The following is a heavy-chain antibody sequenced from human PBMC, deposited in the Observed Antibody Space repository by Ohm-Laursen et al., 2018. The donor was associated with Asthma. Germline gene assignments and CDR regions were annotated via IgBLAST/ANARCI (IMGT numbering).Heavy chain of an antibody. CDR1: GFTFSSYG. V-gene: IGHV3-30*18. D-gene: IGHD6-13*01. CDR2: ISYDGSNK. Sequence: SLRLSCAASGFTFSSYGMHWVRQAPGKGLEWVAVISYDGSNKYYADSVKGRFTISRDNSKNTLYLQMNSLRAEDTAIYYCAKDVLGFVAAAQDWGQGTRVTVSS. CDR3: AKDVLGFVAAAQD. J-gene: IGHJ4*02.